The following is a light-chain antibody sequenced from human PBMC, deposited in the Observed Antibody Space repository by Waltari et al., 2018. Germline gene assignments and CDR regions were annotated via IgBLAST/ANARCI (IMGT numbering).Light chain of an antibody. V-gene: IGLV1-40*01. J-gene: IGLJ3*02. CDR3: QSYDNSLTAWV. CDR1: SSNTGAGSD. CDR2: GNT. Sequence: QSVLTQPPSVSGAPGQRVTISCTGSSSNTGAGSDVHWYKQLPGRAPKVLIYGNTNRPSGVPDRFSGSKSGTSASLAITGLQAEDEADYYCQSYDNSLTAWVFGGGTKLTVL.